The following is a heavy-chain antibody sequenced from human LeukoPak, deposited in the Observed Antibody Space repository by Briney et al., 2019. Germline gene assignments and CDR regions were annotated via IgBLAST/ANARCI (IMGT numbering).Heavy chain of an antibody. D-gene: IGHD1-1*01. CDR3: ARESGPSSPGWTDLDY. V-gene: IGHV3-13*01. CDR1: GFPFSTYD. CDR2: IGTAGDT. Sequence: PGRSLRLSCAASGFPFSTYDMHWVRQAPGRGLEWVSAIGTAGDTYDAVSAKGRFTISRENAKNSLYLQMNSLRAGDTAVYYCARESGPSSPGWTDLDYWGQGTLVTVSS. J-gene: IGHJ4*02.